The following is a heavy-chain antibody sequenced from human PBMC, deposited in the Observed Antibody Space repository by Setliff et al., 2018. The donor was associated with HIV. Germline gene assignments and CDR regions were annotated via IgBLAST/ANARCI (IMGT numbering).Heavy chain of an antibody. D-gene: IGHD3-9*01. J-gene: IGHJ5*02. Sequence: GGSPRLSCAASEFTFSSYWMSWVRQAPGKGLEWVANIKEDGSEKYYVDSVKGRFTISRDNAKNSLYLQMNSLRAEDTAVYYCARDRSDYDILTGWNWFDPWGQGTL. CDR3: ARDRSDYDILTGWNWFDP. CDR2: IKEDGSEK. CDR1: EFTFSSYW. V-gene: IGHV3-7*01.